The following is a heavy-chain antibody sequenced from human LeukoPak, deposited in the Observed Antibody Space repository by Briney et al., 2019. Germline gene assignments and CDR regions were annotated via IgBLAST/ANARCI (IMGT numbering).Heavy chain of an antibody. V-gene: IGHV4-39*01. CDR2: IYYSGNT. CDR1: GDSISTSNSY. D-gene: IGHD3-3*01. J-gene: IGHJ4*02. Sequence: SETLSLTCAVSGDSISTSNSYWGWIRRPPGKGLEWVGGIYYSGNTYYNPSLKSRVTISVDTSKNQFSLKLTSVTAADTAVYYCARQTGVGLFILPGGQGTLVTVSS. CDR3: ARQTGVGLFILP.